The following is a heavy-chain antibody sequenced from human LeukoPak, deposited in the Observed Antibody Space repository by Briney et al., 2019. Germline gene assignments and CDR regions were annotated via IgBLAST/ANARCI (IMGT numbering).Heavy chain of an antibody. V-gene: IGHV3-23*01. CDR3: AELGITMIGGV. Sequence: PGGSLRLSCAASGFTFSSYGMSWVRQAPGKGLEWVSAISGSGGSTYYADSVKGRFTISKDNAKNSLYLQMNSLRAEDTAVYYCAELGITMIGGVWGKGTTVTISS. J-gene: IGHJ6*04. CDR2: ISGSGGST. CDR1: GFTFSSYG. D-gene: IGHD3-10*02.